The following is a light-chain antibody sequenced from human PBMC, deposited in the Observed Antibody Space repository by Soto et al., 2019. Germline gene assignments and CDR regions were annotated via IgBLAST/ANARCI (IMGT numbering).Light chain of an antibody. CDR3: SSYTSSSVV. CDR2: EVS. J-gene: IGLJ2*01. CDR1: MRDVGAYNL. Sequence: QSALTQPASVSGSAGQSITISCSGTMRDVGAYNLVSWYQQHPGKAPKLMIYEVSNRPSGVSNRFSGSKSGNTASLTISGLQAEDEADYYCSSYTSSSVVFGGGTKVTVL. V-gene: IGLV2-14*01.